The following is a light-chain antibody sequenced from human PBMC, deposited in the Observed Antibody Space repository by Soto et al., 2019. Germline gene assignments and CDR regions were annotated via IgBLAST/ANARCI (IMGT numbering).Light chain of an antibody. V-gene: IGKV3D-15*01. CDR2: STS. CDR1: QRVSSD. J-gene: IGKJ4*01. Sequence: IVLTQSPDTLSFSPLERASLHFSSSQRVSSDSLAWYQQQPGQAPRLLIYSTSNRATGVPTRISGSGSGTEFTLTISSLQSEDFAVYYCQQYNSWPLTFGGGTKVDIK. CDR3: QQYNSWPLT.